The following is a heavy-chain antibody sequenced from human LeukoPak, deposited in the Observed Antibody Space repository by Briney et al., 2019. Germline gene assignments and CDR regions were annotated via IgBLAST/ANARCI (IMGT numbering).Heavy chain of an antibody. V-gene: IGHV1-46*01. Sequence: PLASVKVSCKASGYTFTSYYMHWVRQAPGQGLEWMGIINPSGGSTSYAQKFQGRVTMTRDTSTSTVYMELSSLRSEDTAVYYCATIRGLRYFDLWGRGTLVTVSS. CDR2: INPSGGST. CDR1: GYTFTSYY. J-gene: IGHJ2*01. D-gene: IGHD2-2*02. CDR3: ATIRGLRYFDL.